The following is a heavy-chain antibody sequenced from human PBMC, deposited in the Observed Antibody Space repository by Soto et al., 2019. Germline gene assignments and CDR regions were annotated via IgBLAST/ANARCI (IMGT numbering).Heavy chain of an antibody. CDR3: ARQPYCSSTSCYPFSNWFDP. J-gene: IGHJ5*02. CDR1: GGYSSSSSDY. V-gene: IGHV4-39*01. D-gene: IGHD2-2*01. Sequence: LVMLSLSCTVSGGYSSSSSDYWGWIRQPPGKGLEWIGGIYYSGSTYYNPSLKSRVTISVDTSKNQFSLKLSSVTAADTAVYYCARQPYCSSTSCYPFSNWFDPWGQGTLVTVSS. CDR2: IYYSGST.